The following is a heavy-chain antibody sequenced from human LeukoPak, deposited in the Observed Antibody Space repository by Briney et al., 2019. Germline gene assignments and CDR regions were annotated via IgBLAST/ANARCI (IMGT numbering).Heavy chain of an antibody. CDR3: PRGLWTQPGLVPFNY. CDR2: IHHFGRT. V-gene: IGHV4-59*01. CDR1: GDSIISYY. D-gene: IGHD5-18*01. Sequence: SETLSLTCSVSGDSIISYYWNWLRQSPGKGLEWIGNIHHFGRTEYNSSLRSRVTMFLESSKNQFSLKLTSVTPTDTAVYYSPRGLWTQPGLVPFNYWGQGLLVSVSS. J-gene: IGHJ4*02.